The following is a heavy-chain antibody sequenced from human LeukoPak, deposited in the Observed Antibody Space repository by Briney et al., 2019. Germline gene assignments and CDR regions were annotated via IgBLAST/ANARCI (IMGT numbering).Heavy chain of an antibody. J-gene: IGHJ4*02. V-gene: IGHV4-59*08. CDR1: GGPISGYF. Sequence: SETLSLTCTVSGGPISGYFWSWIRQPPGKGLEWIGYIYYSGSTNYNPSLKSRVTISVDTSKNQFSLKLSSVTAADTAVYYCARQSSTSCYDYWGQGTLVTVSS. CDR3: ARQSSTSCYDY. CDR2: IYYSGST. D-gene: IGHD2-2*01.